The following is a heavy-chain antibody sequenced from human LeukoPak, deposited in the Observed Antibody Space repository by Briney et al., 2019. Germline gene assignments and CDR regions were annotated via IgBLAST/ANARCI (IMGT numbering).Heavy chain of an antibody. CDR3: AREVTVAGTFYFYMDV. V-gene: IGHV4-59*11. J-gene: IGHJ6*03. CDR1: GGSISSHY. D-gene: IGHD6-19*01. CDR2: IYYGGRT. Sequence: SETQSLTCSVSGGSISSHYWTWVRQPPGQALEFIGYIYYGGRTQYNPSLKSRVTMTMDTSKNQFSLRLNSVSAADTAVYYCAREVTVAGTFYFYMDVWGKGTTVTVSS.